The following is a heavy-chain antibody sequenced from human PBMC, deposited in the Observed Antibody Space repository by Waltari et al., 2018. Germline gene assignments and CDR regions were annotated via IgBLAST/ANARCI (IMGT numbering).Heavy chain of an antibody. D-gene: IGHD3-3*01. CDR2: FDPEDGET. Sequence: QVQLVQSGAEVKKPGASVKVSCKVSGYTLTELSMHWVRQAPGQGLEWMGGFDPEDGETIYAQKFQGRVTMTEDTSTDTAYMELSSLRSEDTAVYYCATGGGLYDFWSGYSKGDYWGQGTLVTVSS. CDR1: GYTLTELS. CDR3: ATGGGLYDFWSGYSKGDY. J-gene: IGHJ4*02. V-gene: IGHV1-24*01.